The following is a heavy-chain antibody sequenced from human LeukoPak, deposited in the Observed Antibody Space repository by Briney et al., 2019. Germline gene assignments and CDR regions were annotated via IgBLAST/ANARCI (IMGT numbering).Heavy chain of an antibody. CDR2: IYYSGST. CDR1: GGSISSSSYY. J-gene: IGHJ4*02. V-gene: IGHV4-39*07. D-gene: IGHD3-10*01. Sequence: SETLSLTCTVSGGSISSSSYYWGWIRQPPGKGLEWIGSIYYSGSTYYNPSLKSRVTISVDTSKNQFSLKLSSVTAADTAVYYCARLWFGDPRVDYWGQGTLVTVSS. CDR3: ARLWFGDPRVDY.